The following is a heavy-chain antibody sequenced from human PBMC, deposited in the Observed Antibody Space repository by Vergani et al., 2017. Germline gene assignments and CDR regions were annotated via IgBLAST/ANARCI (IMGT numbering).Heavy chain of an antibody. CDR3: ARDSRYCTSTSGSPLNVYDI. Sequence: QVQLVESGGGLVKPGGSLRLSCAASGFTFSAYYMRWFRQAPGKGLEWVSYISSSGNTIYNADSVKGRFTISRDKAKNSLFLRMNSLRADDTAVYYCARDSRYCTSTSGSPLNVYDIWGQGTMVTVSS. CDR1: GFTFSAYY. CDR2: ISSSGNTI. V-gene: IGHV3-11*01. J-gene: IGHJ3*02. D-gene: IGHD2-2*01.